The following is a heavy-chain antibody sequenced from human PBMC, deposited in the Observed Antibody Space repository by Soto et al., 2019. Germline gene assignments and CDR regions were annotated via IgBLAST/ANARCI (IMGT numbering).Heavy chain of an antibody. CDR2: ISGSGNSI. CDR3: ATLSTQFDR. D-gene: IGHD1-1*01. CDR1: GFTFSDYY. V-gene: IGHV3-11*01. Sequence: QVLLVESGGGLVRPGGSLRLSCEASGFTFSDYYMSWIRQAPGMGLEWVSYISGSGNSIYYADSVKGRFTISRDNAKNSLYLQMNSLRVEDTAVYYCATLSTQFDRWGQGNLVTVSS. J-gene: IGHJ5*02.